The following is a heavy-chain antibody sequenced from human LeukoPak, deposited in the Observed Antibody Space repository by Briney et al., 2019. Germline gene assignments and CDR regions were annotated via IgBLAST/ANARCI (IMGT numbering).Heavy chain of an antibody. J-gene: IGHJ4*02. CDR3: ARRREVYGDYLY. CDR1: GDSFNGYY. Sequence: SETRSLTCAVYGDSFNGYYWSWIRQPPGKGLEWIGEINHSGNTNYNPSLKSRVTLSVDTSKNQFSLKLTSVTASDTAVYYCARRREVYGDYLYWGQGTPVTVSS. CDR2: INHSGNT. V-gene: IGHV4-34*01. D-gene: IGHD4-17*01.